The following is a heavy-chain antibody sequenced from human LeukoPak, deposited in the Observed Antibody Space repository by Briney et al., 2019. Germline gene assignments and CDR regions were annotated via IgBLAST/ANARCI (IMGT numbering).Heavy chain of an antibody. CDR1: GGSISSYY. J-gene: IGHJ4*02. V-gene: IGHV4-59*08. CDR3: ARLRVAHFDY. Sequence: SETLSLTCTVSGGSISSYYWSWIRQPPGKGLEWIGYIYYSGSTNYNPSLKSRVTISVDTSKNQFSLKLSSVTAADTAVYYCARLRVAHFDYWGQGTLVTVPS. D-gene: IGHD3-3*01. CDR2: IYYSGST.